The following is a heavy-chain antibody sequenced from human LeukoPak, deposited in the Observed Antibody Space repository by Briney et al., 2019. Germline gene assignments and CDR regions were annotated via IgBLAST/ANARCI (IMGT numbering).Heavy chain of an antibody. Sequence: SGGSLRLSCAASGFTFSSYSMNWVRQAPGKGLEWVSSISSSSSYIYYADSVKGRSTISRDNAKNSLYLQMNSLRAEDTAVYYCASNDYDFWSGYLFDYWGQGTLVTVSS. V-gene: IGHV3-21*01. J-gene: IGHJ4*02. CDR2: ISSSSSYI. D-gene: IGHD3-3*01. CDR1: GFTFSSYS. CDR3: ASNDYDFWSGYLFDY.